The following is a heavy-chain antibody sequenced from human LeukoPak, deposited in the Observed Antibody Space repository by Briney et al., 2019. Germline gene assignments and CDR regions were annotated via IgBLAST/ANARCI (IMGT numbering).Heavy chain of an antibody. V-gene: IGHV4-39*07. Sequence: SETLSLTCTVSGGSISSSDYYWGWIRQPPGKGLEWIASIYYSGTTHYNPSHQSRVTMSVDTSKNQFSLKLSSVTAADTAVYSGARTGARGALWSGESHYYYYCLDVWGHGTTVTASS. CDR3: ARTGARGALWSGESHYYYYCLDV. D-gene: IGHD3-10*01. J-gene: IGHJ6*02. CDR2: IYYSGTT. CDR1: GGSISSSDYY.